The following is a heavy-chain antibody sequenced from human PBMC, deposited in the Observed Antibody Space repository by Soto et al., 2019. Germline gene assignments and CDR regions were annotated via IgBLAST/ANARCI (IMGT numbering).Heavy chain of an antibody. CDR3: ARKISNFRYYYYPMDV. J-gene: IGHJ6*02. CDR1: GYTFTDYW. D-gene: IGHD4-4*01. CDR2: IYPGDSDT. V-gene: IGHV5-51*01. Sequence: GESLKLPCKGSGYTFTDYWIGWVRQLPGKGLEWMGIIYPGDSDTRYSPSFQGHVTITVDKSTSTAYLQWNTLKASDTAMYYCARKISNFRYYYYPMDVWGQGTTVTVSS.